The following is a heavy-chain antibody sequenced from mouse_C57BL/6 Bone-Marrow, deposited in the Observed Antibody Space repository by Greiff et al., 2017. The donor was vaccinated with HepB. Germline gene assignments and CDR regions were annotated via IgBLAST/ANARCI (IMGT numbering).Heavy chain of an antibody. J-gene: IGHJ3*01. V-gene: IGHV1-54*01. CDR2: INPGSGGT. Sequence: VQLQQSGAELVRPGTSVKVSCKASGYAFTNYLLEWVKQRPGQGLEWIGVINPGSGGTNYNEKFKGKATLTADKSSSTAYMQLSSLTSEDSAVYFCARSFYSSGFFAYWGQGTLVTVSA. CDR1: GYAFTNYL. D-gene: IGHD2-1*01. CDR3: ARSFYSSGFFAY.